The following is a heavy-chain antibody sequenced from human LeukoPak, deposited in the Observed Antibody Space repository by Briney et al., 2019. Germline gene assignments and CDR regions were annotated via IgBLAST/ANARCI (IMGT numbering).Heavy chain of an antibody. Sequence: GGSLRLSCAASGFTFRTYWMNSVRQAPGRGLEWLANIKQGGSVIHYVDSVKGRFTVSRDNAKSSLYLQMNSLRAEDTAVYYCVRDADGSSYGDYWGQGTQVTVSS. CDR3: VRDADGSSYGDY. D-gene: IGHD5-24*01. CDR2: IKQGGSVI. CDR1: GFTFRTYW. J-gene: IGHJ4*02. V-gene: IGHV3-7*01.